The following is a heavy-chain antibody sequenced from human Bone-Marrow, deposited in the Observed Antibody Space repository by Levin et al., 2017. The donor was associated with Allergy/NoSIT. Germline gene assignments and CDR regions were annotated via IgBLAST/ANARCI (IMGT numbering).Heavy chain of an antibody. D-gene: IGHD2-2*01. Sequence: ASVKVSCKASGYTFTSYDINWVRQATGQGLEWMGWMNPNSGNTGYAQKFQGRVTMTRNTSISTAYMELSSLRSEDTAVYYCARSVVPAAKVFDYWGQGTLVTVSS. CDR3: ARSVVPAAKVFDY. J-gene: IGHJ4*02. V-gene: IGHV1-8*01. CDR1: GYTFTSYD. CDR2: MNPNSGNT.